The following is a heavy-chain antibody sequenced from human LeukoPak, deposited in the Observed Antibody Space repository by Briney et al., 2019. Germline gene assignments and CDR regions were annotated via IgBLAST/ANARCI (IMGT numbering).Heavy chain of an antibody. CDR2: ISAYNGNT. CDR1: GHTFTSYG. CDR3: AKLSSSWDSDAFDI. V-gene: IGHV1-18*01. D-gene: IGHD6-13*01. Sequence: SVKVSCKASGHTFTSYGISWVRQAPGQGLEWMGWISAYNGNTNYAQKLQGRVTMTTDTSTSTAYMEPRSLRSDDTAVYYCAKLSSSWDSDAFDIWGQGTMVTVSS. J-gene: IGHJ3*02.